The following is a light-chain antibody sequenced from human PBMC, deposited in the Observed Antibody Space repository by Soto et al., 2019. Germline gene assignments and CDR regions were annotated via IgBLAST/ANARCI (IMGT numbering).Light chain of an antibody. CDR3: SSYTSSSYVV. CDR1: SSDVGGYNY. Sequence: QSVLTQPGSVSGSPGQSITISCTGTSSDVGGYNYVSWYQQHPGKAPKLMIYDVSNRPSGVSIRFSGSKSGNTASLSISGLQAEDEADYYCSSYTSSSYVVFGGGTKLTVL. CDR2: DVS. V-gene: IGLV2-14*01. J-gene: IGLJ2*01.